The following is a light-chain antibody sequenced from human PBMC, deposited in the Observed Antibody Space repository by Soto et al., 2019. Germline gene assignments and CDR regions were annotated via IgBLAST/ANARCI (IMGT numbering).Light chain of an antibody. Sequence: EIVLTQSPATLSLSPGERATLSCRASQSVSNFLAWYQQKPGQAPRLLIYDASNRATGIPARFSGSGSETDFTLTIRSLEPEDFAIYYCQQRANWPLTTFGHGTRLEIK. CDR1: QSVSNF. V-gene: IGKV3-11*01. CDR3: QQRANWPLTT. CDR2: DAS. J-gene: IGKJ5*01.